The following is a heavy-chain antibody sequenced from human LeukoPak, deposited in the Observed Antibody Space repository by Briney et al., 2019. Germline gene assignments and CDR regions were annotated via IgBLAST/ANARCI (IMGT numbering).Heavy chain of an antibody. V-gene: IGHV4-38-2*02. D-gene: IGHD2-15*01. Sequence: SETLSLTCTVSGYSIAHGFFWAWIRQPPGGGLEWIGSLYHSGTTYYNTSLRSRISTSVDTSKNQFSLKLRLVTAADTAVYYCARVEVPRDINDWYFDLWGRGTLVTVSS. CDR2: LYHSGTT. J-gene: IGHJ2*01. CDR1: GYSIAHGFF. CDR3: ARVEVPRDINDWYFDL.